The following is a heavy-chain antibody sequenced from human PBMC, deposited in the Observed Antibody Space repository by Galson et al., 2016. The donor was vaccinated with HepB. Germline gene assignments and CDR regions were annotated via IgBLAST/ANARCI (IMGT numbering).Heavy chain of an antibody. CDR3: ARPSGKYSGGFDI. CDR2: TRNKVNSYTT. J-gene: IGHJ3*02. Sequence: SLRLSCAASGFRFSEHYMDWVRQAPGKGLEWVGRTRNKVNSYTTEYAASVKGRFTISGDDSKNSLYLQMNSLKTEDTALYYCARPSGKYSGGFDIWGQGTMVTVSS. CDR1: GFRFSEHY. V-gene: IGHV3-72*01. D-gene: IGHD2/OR15-2a*01.